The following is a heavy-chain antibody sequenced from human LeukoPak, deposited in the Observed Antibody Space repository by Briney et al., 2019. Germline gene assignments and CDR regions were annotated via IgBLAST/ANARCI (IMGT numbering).Heavy chain of an antibody. Sequence: ASVKVSCKASGYTFTSYGISWVRQAPRQGLEWMGWISACNGNTNYAQKLQGRVTMTTDTSTSTAYMELRSLRSDDTAVYYCARDYGDYVPTKYNWFDPWGQGTLVTVSS. J-gene: IGHJ5*02. CDR1: GYTFTSYG. D-gene: IGHD4-17*01. CDR2: ISACNGNT. V-gene: IGHV1-18*01. CDR3: ARDYGDYVPTKYNWFDP.